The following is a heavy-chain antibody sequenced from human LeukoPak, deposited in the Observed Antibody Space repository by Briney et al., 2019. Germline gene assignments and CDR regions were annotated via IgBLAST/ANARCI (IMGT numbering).Heavy chain of an antibody. CDR2: ISGSDGST. Sequence: AGGSLTLACAASGFTFSSYAMSWVRQAPGRGLEWVSAISGSDGSTYYADSVKGRFTISRDNSKNTLYLQMNSLRAEDTAVYYCAKDVGYDILTGYYSYASDYWGQGTLVTVSS. J-gene: IGHJ4*02. CDR3: AKDVGYDILTGYYSYASDY. V-gene: IGHV3-23*01. CDR1: GFTFSSYA. D-gene: IGHD3-9*01.